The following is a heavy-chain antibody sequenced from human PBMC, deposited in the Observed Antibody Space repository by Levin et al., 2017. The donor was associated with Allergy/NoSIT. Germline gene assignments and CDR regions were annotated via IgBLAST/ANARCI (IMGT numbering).Heavy chain of an antibody. J-gene: IGHJ5*02. D-gene: IGHD3-22*01. Sequence: GASVKVSCKASGYTFTAYYIHLLRQAPGQGLEWMGWINPNSGGTNYAQKFQGRVTMTRDTSISTVYMELSRLRSDDTAVYYCARVLTMIEEGNNWFDPWGQGTLVTVSS. CDR1: GYTFTAYY. CDR2: INPNSGGT. V-gene: IGHV1-2*02. CDR3: ARVLTMIEEGNNWFDP.